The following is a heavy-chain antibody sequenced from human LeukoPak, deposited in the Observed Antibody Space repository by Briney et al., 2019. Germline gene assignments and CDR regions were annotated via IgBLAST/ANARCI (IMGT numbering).Heavy chain of an antibody. CDR1: GFTFLTYV. V-gene: IGHV3-30*03. Sequence: PGGSLRLSCAASGFTFLTYVMHWVRQAPGKGLECVAVISHDGTNKHYADSVKGRFTISRDNAKNSLYLQMNSLRREDTAIYYCATVEMATQGAFDVWGQRTMVTVSS. CDR3: ATVEMATQGAFDV. J-gene: IGHJ3*01. D-gene: IGHD5-24*01. CDR2: ISHDGTNK.